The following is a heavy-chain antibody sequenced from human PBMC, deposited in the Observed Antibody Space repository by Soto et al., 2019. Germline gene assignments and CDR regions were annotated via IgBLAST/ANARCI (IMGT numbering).Heavy chain of an antibody. J-gene: IGHJ6*02. D-gene: IGHD6-19*01. V-gene: IGHV3-30*18. CDR3: AKDLGSGSSYGMDV. CDR1: GVTFSSYG. CDR2: ISYDGSNK. Sequence: PGGSLRLSCAASGVTFSSYGMHWVRQALGKGLEWVAVISYDGSNKYYADSVKGRFTISRDNSKNTLYLQMNSLRAEDTAVYYCAKDLGSGSSYGMDVWGQGTTVTVSS.